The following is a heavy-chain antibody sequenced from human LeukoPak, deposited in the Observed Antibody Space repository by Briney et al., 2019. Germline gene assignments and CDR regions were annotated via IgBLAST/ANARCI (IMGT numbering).Heavy chain of an antibody. J-gene: IGHJ4*02. CDR3: AKEGRSLQTY. V-gene: IGHV3-9*01. Sequence: GGSLRLSCAASGFTFDDYAMHWVRQAPGKGLEWVSGISWNSGGLGYADSVKGRFTISRDNAKNSLYLQMNSLRVEDTAVYYCAKEGRSLQTYWGQGTLVTVSS. D-gene: IGHD5-24*01. CDR2: ISWNSGGL. CDR1: GFTFDDYA.